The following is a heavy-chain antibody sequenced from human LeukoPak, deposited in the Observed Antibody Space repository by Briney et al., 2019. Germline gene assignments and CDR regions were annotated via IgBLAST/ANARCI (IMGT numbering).Heavy chain of an antibody. CDR2: IIPIFGTA. CDR1: GGTFSSYA. J-gene: IGHJ4*02. V-gene: IGHV1-69*13. Sequence: ASVKVSCKASGGTFSSYAISWVRQAPGQGLEWMGGIIPIFGTANYAQKFQGRVTITADESTSTAYMELSGLRSEDTAVYYCAIQYCSSTSCYESHWGQGTLVTVSS. CDR3: AIQYCSSTSCYESH. D-gene: IGHD2-2*01.